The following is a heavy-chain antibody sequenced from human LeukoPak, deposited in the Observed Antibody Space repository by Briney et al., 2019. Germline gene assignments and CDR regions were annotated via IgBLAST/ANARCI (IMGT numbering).Heavy chain of an antibody. V-gene: IGHV4-61*01. D-gene: IGHD7-27*01. CDR3: ARVGGLNWGSFWDWYFDL. Sequence: SETLSLTCTVSGGSISSSSYYWSWIRQPPGKGLEWIGYIYYSGSTNYNPSLKSRVTISVDTSKNQFSLKLSSVTAADTAVYYCARVGGLNWGSFWDWYFDLWGRGTLVTVSS. CDR2: IYYSGST. CDR1: GGSISSSSYY. J-gene: IGHJ2*01.